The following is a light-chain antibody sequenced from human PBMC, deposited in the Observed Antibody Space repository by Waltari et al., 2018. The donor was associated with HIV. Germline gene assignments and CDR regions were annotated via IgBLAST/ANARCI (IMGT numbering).Light chain of an antibody. CDR3: QQYYSTPNT. V-gene: IGKV4-1*01. Sequence: DIVMTQSPDSLAVSLVERATINCKSSQSVLHSSNNKNYLAWYQQKPGQPPKLLIYWASTRESGVPDRFSGSGSGTDFTLTISSLQAEDVAVYYCQQYYSTPNTFGPGTKVDIK. CDR1: QSVLHSSNNKNY. J-gene: IGKJ3*01. CDR2: WAS.